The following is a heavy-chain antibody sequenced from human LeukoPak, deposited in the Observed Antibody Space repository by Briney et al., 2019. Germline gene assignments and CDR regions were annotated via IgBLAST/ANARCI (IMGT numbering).Heavy chain of an antibody. CDR1: GVTFSSYA. CDR2: IIPIFGTA. V-gene: IGHV1-69*01. CDR3: ARDLYYDSSGYLYY. D-gene: IGHD3-22*01. J-gene: IGHJ4*02. Sequence: SVKVSCTASGVTFSSYAISWVRQAPGQGLEWMGGIIPIFGTANYAQKFQGRVTITADESTSTAYMELSSLRSEDTAVYYCARDLYYDSSGYLYYWGQGTLVTVSS.